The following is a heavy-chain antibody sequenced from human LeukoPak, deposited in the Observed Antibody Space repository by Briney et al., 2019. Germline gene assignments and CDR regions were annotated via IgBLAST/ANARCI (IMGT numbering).Heavy chain of an antibody. CDR2: IKQDGTEK. V-gene: IGHV3-7*01. J-gene: IGHJ5*02. Sequence: GGSLRLSCAASGFAFRSNWMSGVRQAPGKGLQWVANIKQDGTEKFYVDSVKGRFTISRDNAKTTLYLQMDSLRVDDTAVYYGARDPDNWFYPWGQGSPVTVSS. CDR1: GFAFRSNW. CDR3: ARDPDNWFYP.